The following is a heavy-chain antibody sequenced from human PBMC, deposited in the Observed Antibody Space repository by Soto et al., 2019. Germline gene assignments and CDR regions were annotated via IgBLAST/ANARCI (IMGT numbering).Heavy chain of an antibody. CDR2: ISAYNGNT. J-gene: IGHJ6*03. CDR3: ARGAHSGYDYSHYYYYMDV. Sequence: QVQLVQSGAEVKKPGASVKVSCKASGYTFTSYGISWVRQAPGQGLEWMGWISAYNGNTNYAQKLQGRVTMTTDTSTSRAYMELRSLRSDDTAVYYCARGAHSGYDYSHYYYYMDVWGKGTTVTVSS. CDR1: GYTFTSYG. D-gene: IGHD5-12*01. V-gene: IGHV1-18*01.